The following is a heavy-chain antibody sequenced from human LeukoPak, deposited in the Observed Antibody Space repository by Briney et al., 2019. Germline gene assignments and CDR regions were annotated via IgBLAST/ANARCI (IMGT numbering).Heavy chain of an antibody. V-gene: IGHV3-7*01. J-gene: IGHJ6*02. Sequence: GVSLRLSCAASGFTFSSYWMSWVRQAPGKGLEWVANIKQDGSEKYYVDSVKGRFTISRDNAKNSLYLQMNSLRAEDTAVYYCASLETEYSSSFLENYGMDVWGQGTTVTVSS. CDR3: ASLETEYSSSFLENYGMDV. CDR1: GFTFSSYW. D-gene: IGHD6-13*01. CDR2: IKQDGSEK.